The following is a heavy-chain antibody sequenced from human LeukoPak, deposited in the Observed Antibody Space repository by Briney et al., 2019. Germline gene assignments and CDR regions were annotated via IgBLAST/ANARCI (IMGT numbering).Heavy chain of an antibody. V-gene: IGHV1-46*01. J-gene: IGHJ4*02. CDR2: INPSGGST. D-gene: IGHD3-22*01. CDR3: ARVGYYYDSSGYYDY. CDR1: GYTFTSYY. Sequence: GASVKVSYKASGYTFTSYYMHWVRQAPGQGLEWMGIINPSGGSTSYAQKFQGRVTMTRDMSTSTVYMELSSLRSEDTAVYYCARVGYYYDSSGYYDYWGQGTLVTVSS.